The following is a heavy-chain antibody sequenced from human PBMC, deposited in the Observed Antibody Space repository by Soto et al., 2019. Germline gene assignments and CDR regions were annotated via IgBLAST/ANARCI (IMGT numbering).Heavy chain of an antibody. CDR2: ITGSGGST. D-gene: IGHD6-13*01. J-gene: IGHJ4*02. Sequence: EVQLLESGGGLVQPGGSLRLSCAASGFIFSNYAMTWVRQAPGKGLEWVSSITGSGGSTYYADPVKGRFTISRDNSKNTLYLQMNSLRAEDTAVYYCAKEGFAAGTYFDSWGQGTLVTVSS. CDR1: GFIFSNYA. CDR3: AKEGFAAGTYFDS. V-gene: IGHV3-23*01.